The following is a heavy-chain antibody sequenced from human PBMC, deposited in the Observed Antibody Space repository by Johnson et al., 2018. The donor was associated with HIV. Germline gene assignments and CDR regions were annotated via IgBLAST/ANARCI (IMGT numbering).Heavy chain of an antibody. D-gene: IGHD2-15*01. Sequence: VQLVESGGGLAQPGGSLRLSCAASGFTFSTYAMTWVRQAPGRGLEWVSTIGGSGGTTYYADSVKGRFTISRDSSKNTVYLQMNSLRAEDTALYYCARDDGGGGDAFDIWGQGTMVTVSS. CDR2: IGGSGGTT. CDR1: GFTFSTYA. CDR3: ARDDGGGGDAFDI. V-gene: IGHV3-23*04. J-gene: IGHJ3*02.